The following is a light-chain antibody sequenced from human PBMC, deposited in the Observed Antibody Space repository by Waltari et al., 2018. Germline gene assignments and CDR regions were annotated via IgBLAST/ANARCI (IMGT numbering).Light chain of an antibody. J-gene: IGKJ1*01. CDR3: QHYYNTPWT. V-gene: IGKV1-6*02. CDR1: QSISTA. CDR2: AAS. Sequence: IQMTQSPSSLSASVGDRVTITCRASQSISTALSWYLQKPGKAPKLLIYAASLLQDGVPSRFRGSGSGTDFTLTISSLQAEDVAVYYCQHYYNTPWTFGQGTKVEIK.